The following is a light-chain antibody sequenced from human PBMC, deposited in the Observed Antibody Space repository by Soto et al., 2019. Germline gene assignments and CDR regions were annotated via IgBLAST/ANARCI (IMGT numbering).Light chain of an antibody. CDR1: KIGSKS. V-gene: IGLV3-21*02. CDR3: QVWDSDGDPYV. Sequence: SYVLTQPPSVSVAPGQTARITCGGNKIGSKSVHWYQQKPGQAPVMVVSDDSDRPSGIPERFSGSNSGNTATLTISRVEAGDEADYYCQVWDSDGDPYVFGTGTKVTVL. CDR2: DDS. J-gene: IGLJ1*01.